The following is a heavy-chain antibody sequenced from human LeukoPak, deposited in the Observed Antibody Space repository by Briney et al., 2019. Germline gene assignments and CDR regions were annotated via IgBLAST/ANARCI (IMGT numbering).Heavy chain of an antibody. V-gene: IGHV4-38-2*02. CDR1: GYSISSGYY. J-gene: IGHJ4*02. CDR2: IYHSGST. Sequence: PSETLSLTCTVSGYSISSGYYWGWIRQPPGKGLEWIGSIYHSGSTYYNPSLKSRVTISVDTSKNQFSLKLSSVTAADTAVYYCARVLVTCWWGCSDYWGQGTLVTVSS. CDR3: ARVLVTCWWGCSDY. D-gene: IGHD2-8*02.